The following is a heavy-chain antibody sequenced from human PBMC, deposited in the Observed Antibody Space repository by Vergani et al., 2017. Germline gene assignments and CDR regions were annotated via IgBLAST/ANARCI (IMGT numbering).Heavy chain of an antibody. CDR2: MHPNSGNT. Sequence: QVQLVQSGAEVKKPGASVKVSCKASGYTFTSYDINWVRQATGQGLEWMGWMHPNSGNTGYAQKFQGRVTMTRNTSIHTAYMELSSLRSEDTAVYYCARGLSQAGYSSSWYYYYYYMDVWGKGTTVTVSS. J-gene: IGHJ6*03. CDR1: GYTFTSYD. CDR3: ARGLSQAGYSSSWYYYYYYMDV. V-gene: IGHV1-8*01. D-gene: IGHD6-13*01.